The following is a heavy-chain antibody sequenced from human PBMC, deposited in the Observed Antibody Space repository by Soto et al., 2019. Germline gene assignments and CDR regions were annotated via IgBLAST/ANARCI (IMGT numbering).Heavy chain of an antibody. V-gene: IGHV1-69*02. J-gene: IGHJ5*02. CDR1: GGTFSSYT. CDR2: IIPILGIA. D-gene: IGHD3-22*01. CDR3: ASDYYDSSVLTPGGNWFDP. Sequence: QVQLVQSGAEVKKPGSSVKVSCKASGGTFSSYTISWVRQAPGQGLEWMGRIIPILGIANYAQKVQGRVTITADKSTSTAYMELSSLRSEDTAVYYCASDYYDSSVLTPGGNWFDPWGQGTLVTVSS.